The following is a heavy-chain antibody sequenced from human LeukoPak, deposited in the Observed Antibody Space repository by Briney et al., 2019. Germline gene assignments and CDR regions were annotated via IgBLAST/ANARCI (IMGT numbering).Heavy chain of an antibody. CDR1: GFTFNKYS. D-gene: IGHD3-10*01. V-gene: IGHV3-48*01. CDR2: ISGTSRTI. CDR3: AKDGWLESGRTPFHFDS. Sequence: PGGSLRLSCVASGFTFNKYSMNWVRQAPGKGLQWLSYISGTSRTIYYADSVKGRFAISRDNARNSLYLQMSSLRVEDTAVYYCAKDGWLESGRTPFHFDSWGQGTLVTVSS. J-gene: IGHJ4*02.